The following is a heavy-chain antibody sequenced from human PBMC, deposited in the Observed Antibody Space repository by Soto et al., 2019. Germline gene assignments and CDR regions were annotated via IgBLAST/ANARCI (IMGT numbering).Heavy chain of an antibody. CDR3: GLALNYYGSGSYYNPPDY. Sequence: GGSLRLSCAASGFTFSSYGMHWVRQAPGKGLEWVAVISYDGSNKYYADSVKGRFTISRDNSKNTLYLQMNSLRAEDTAVYYCGLALNYYGSGSYYNPPDYWGQGTLVTVSS. CDR2: ISYDGSNK. D-gene: IGHD3-10*01. CDR1: GFTFSSYG. J-gene: IGHJ4*02. V-gene: IGHV3-30*03.